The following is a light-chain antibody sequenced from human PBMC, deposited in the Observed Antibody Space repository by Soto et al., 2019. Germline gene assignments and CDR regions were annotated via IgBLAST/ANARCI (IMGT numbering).Light chain of an antibody. V-gene: IGKV1D-8*01. CDR1: QGISNF. Sequence: VIWMTQSPSLLSASTGDRVTISCRMSQGISNFLAWYQQKPGKAPELLIYAASTLQTGVPSRFSGSGFGTDFTLTISGLQSEDFATYYCQQYHDFPSTFGQGTTVEIK. CDR3: QQYHDFPST. CDR2: AAS. J-gene: IGKJ1*01.